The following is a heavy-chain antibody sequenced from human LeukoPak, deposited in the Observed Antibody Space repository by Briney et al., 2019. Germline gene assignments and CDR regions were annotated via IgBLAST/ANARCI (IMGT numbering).Heavy chain of an antibody. Sequence: ASVKVSCKASGGTFSSYAISWVRQAPGQGLEWMGGIIPIFGTANYAQKFQGRVTITADKSTSTAYMELSSLRSEDTAVYYCAADPKGGDYYYYMDVWGKGTTVTVSS. J-gene: IGHJ6*03. CDR2: IIPIFGTA. CDR3: AADPKGGDYYYYMDV. D-gene: IGHD3-16*01. CDR1: GGTFSSYA. V-gene: IGHV1-69*06.